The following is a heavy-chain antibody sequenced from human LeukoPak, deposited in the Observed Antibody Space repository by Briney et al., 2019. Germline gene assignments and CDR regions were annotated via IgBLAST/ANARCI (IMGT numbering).Heavy chain of an antibody. CDR2: INPNSGGT. J-gene: IGHJ4*02. V-gene: IGHV1-2*02. CDR3: ARGYSSSSRGFDY. Sequence: ASVKVSCKASGYTFTGYYMHWVRQAPGQGLEWMGWINPNSGGTNYAQKFQGRVTMTRDTSISTAYMELSRLRSDDTAVYYCARGYSSSSRGFDYWGQGTLVTVSS. D-gene: IGHD6-6*01. CDR1: GYTFTGYY.